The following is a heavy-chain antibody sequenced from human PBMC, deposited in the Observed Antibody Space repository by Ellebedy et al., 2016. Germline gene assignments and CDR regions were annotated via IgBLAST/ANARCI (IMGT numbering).Heavy chain of an antibody. J-gene: IGHJ6*02. D-gene: IGHD2-2*01. V-gene: IGHV3-33*01. Sequence: GESLKISXAASGFTFSRYGMHWVRQAPGKGLEWVAVIWHDGSIEWYADSVKGRFTISRDNSKSTLHLQMNTLRVEDAAVYYCARDQLGCLSTSCYAGDYFYGMDVWGQGTAVTVSS. CDR2: IWHDGSIE. CDR3: ARDQLGCLSTSCYAGDYFYGMDV. CDR1: GFTFSRYG.